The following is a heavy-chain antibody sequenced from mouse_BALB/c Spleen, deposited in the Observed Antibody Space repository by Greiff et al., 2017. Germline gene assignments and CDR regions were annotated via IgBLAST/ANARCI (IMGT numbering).Heavy chain of an antibody. V-gene: IGHV5-17*02. CDR1: GFTFSSFG. CDR2: ISSGSSTI. D-gene: IGHD2-4*01. Sequence: EVQVVESGGGLVQPGGSRKLSCAASGFTFSSFGMHWVRQAPEKGLEWVAYISSGSSTIYYADTVKGRFTISRDNPKNTLFLQMTSLRSEDTAMYYCARWDYDYPFDYWGQGTTLTVSS. CDR3: ARWDYDYPFDY. J-gene: IGHJ2*01.